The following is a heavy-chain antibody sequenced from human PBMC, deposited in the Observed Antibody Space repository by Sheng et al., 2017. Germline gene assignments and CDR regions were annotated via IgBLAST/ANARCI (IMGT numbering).Heavy chain of an antibody. D-gene: IGHD2-15*01. CDR1: GFTFSSYA. V-gene: IGHV3-23*01. Sequence: EVQLLESGGGLVQPGGSLRLSCAASGFTFSSYAMSWVRQAPGKGLEWVSGITDIGGGDTTYYADSVKGRFTISRDNSINTLYLQMNSLRADDTAIYYCAKDYGNCSGGRCYSIPLDYWGQGTLVTVSS. J-gene: IGHJ4*02. CDR2: ITDIGGGDTT. CDR3: AKDYGNCSGGRCYSIPLDY.